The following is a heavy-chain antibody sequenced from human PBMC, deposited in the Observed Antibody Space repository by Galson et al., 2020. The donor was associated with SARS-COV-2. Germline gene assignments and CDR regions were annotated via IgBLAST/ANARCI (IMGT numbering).Heavy chain of an antibody. V-gene: IGHV3-66*01. CDR1: GFSVSNNS. J-gene: IGHJ1*01. CDR2: IYNGDST. D-gene: IGHD6-13*01. Sequence: GESLKNPCAASGFSVSNNSMSWVRQAPGKGLERVSIIYNGDSTYYAESVKGRFTISRDNIKNTLSLQMTSMNVEDTAVCYCARERSRRAVATTFQHWGQGTLITVS. CDR3: ARERSRRAVATTFQH.